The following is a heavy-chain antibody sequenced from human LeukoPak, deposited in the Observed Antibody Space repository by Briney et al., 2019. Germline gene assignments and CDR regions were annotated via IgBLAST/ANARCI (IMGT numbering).Heavy chain of an antibody. V-gene: IGHV4-34*01. CDR2: IDHSGST. CDR1: GGSFSGYY. J-gene: IGHJ6*03. Sequence: SETLSLTCAVSGGSFSGYYWSWIRQPPGKGLEWIGEIDHSGSTNYNPSLKSRATISVDTSKNQFSLKLSSVTAADTAVYYCARGMDWYYMDVWGKGTTVTVSS. D-gene: IGHD2-2*03. CDR3: ARGMDWYYMDV.